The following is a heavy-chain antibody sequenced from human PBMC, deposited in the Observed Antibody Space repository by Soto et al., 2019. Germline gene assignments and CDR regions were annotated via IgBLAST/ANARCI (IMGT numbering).Heavy chain of an antibody. Sequence: SETLSLTCNVSGGSIRRGDYYWRWMRQPPGKGLEWIGYIYYSGSTYYNPSLKSRVTISVDTSKNQFSLKLSSVTAADTAVYYCARVRAYGDFDYWGQGTLVTVSS. CDR1: GGSIRRGDYY. D-gene: IGHD3-10*01. CDR3: ARVRAYGDFDY. J-gene: IGHJ4*02. V-gene: IGHV4-30-4*01. CDR2: IYYSGST.